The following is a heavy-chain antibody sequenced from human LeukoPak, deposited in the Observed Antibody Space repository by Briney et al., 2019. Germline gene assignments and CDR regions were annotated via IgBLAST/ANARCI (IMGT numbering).Heavy chain of an antibody. Sequence: SETLSLTCAVYGGSFSGYYWRWIRQPPGKGLEWIGEINHSGSTNYNPSLKSRVTISVDTSKNQFSLKLSSVTAADTAVYYCARGITMALGYFQHWGQGTLVTVSS. V-gene: IGHV4-34*01. CDR2: INHSGST. CDR3: ARGITMALGYFQH. D-gene: IGHD3-10*01. J-gene: IGHJ1*01. CDR1: GGSFSGYY.